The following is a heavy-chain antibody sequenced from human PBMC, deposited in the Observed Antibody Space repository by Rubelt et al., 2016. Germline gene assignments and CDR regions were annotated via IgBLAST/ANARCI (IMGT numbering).Heavy chain of an antibody. CDR2: IYHSGST. D-gene: IGHD5-24*01. J-gene: IGHJ4*02. CDR3: ARLGRDGYNVAY. V-gene: IGHV4-30-2*01. Sequence: QLQLQESGSGLVKPSQTLSLTCAVYGGSISSGGYSWSWIRQPPGKGLEWIGYIYHSGSTYYNPSLKSRVTISVDTSKNQFSLNLSSVTAADTAVYYCARLGRDGYNVAYWGQGTLVTVSS. CDR1: GGSISSGGYS.